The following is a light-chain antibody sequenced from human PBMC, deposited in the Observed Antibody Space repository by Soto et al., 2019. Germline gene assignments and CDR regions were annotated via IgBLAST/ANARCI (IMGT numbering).Light chain of an antibody. V-gene: IGLV2-11*01. CDR3: CSYAGSYTHV. CDR2: DVS. Sequence: QSVLTQPRSVSGSPGQSVTISCTGTSSDVGGYNYVSWYQQHPGKAPKLMIYDVSKRPSGVPDRFSGSKSGNTASLTISWLQAEDEDDYYCCSYAGSYTHVFGTGTKLTVL. CDR1: SSDVGGYNY. J-gene: IGLJ1*01.